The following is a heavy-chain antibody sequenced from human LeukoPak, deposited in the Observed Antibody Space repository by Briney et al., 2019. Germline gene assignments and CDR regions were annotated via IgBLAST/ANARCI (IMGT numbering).Heavy chain of an antibody. CDR2: ISSSSSYI. Sequence: PGGSLRLSCAASGFTLSSYTMNWVRQAPGKGLEWVSCISSSSSYIYYADSVKGRFTISRDNAKNSLYLQMNSLRAEDTAVYYCAREQYDFWSGYPYYYYYYYMDVWGKGTTVTVSS. CDR1: GFTLSSYT. CDR3: AREQYDFWSGYPYYYYYYYMDV. D-gene: IGHD3-3*01. V-gene: IGHV3-21*01. J-gene: IGHJ6*03.